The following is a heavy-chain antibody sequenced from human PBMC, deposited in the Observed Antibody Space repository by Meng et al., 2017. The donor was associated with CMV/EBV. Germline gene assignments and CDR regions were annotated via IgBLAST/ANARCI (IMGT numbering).Heavy chain of an antibody. Sequence: SETLSLTCAVYGGSFSGYYWSWIRQPPGKGLEWIGEINHSGSTNYNPSLKSRVTISVGTSKNQFSLKLSSVTAADTAVYYCARGRGWRAVYYYRGGSAPGDAFDIWGQGTMVTVSS. V-gene: IGHV4-34*01. CDR1: GGSFSGYY. CDR3: ARGRGWRAVYYYRGGSAPGDAFDI. CDR2: INHSGST. J-gene: IGHJ3*02. D-gene: IGHD3-10*01.